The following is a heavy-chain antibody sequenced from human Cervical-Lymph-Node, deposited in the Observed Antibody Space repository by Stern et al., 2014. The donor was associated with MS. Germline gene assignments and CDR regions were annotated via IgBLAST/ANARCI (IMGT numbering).Heavy chain of an antibody. Sequence: EDQLVASGGGLVQPGGSLRLSCAASGFSFSDYTMNWVRQAPGKGLEWFSYISTDISTKYYADSVKGRFTISRDNAKNSLYLQMNSLRVEDTAVYYCARDGTRFDFWGQGTLVTVSS. CDR2: ISTDISTK. J-gene: IGHJ4*02. CDR1: GFSFSDYT. V-gene: IGHV3-48*01. D-gene: IGHD1-1*01. CDR3: ARDGTRFDF.